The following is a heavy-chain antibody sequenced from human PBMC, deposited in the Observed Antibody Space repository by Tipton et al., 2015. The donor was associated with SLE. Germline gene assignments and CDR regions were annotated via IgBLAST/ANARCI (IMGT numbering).Heavy chain of an antibody. CDR1: GGSISSSSYY. Sequence: LRLSCTFSGGSISSSSYYWGWIRQSPGKGLEWIGSIYYSGATYYNPSLRSRVTISVDTSKNQISLKLISVTAADTAVYYCAGNKRDCSSTSCFVPYFDYWGLGILVSVSS. V-gene: IGHV4-39*01. D-gene: IGHD2-2*01. J-gene: IGHJ4*02. CDR2: IYYSGAT. CDR3: AGNKRDCSSTSCFVPYFDY.